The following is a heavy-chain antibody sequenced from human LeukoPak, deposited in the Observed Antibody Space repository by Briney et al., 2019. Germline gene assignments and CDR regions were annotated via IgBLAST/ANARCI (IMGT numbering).Heavy chain of an antibody. CDR3: AKDQAYYDFWSGYSIGY. CDR1: GFTFSNYA. V-gene: IGHV3-30-3*01. CDR2: ISYDGSNK. Sequence: GGSLRLSCAASGFTFSNYAMHWVRQAPGKGLEWVAVISYDGSNKYYADSAKGRFTISRDNSKNTLYLQMNSLRAEDTAVYYCAKDQAYYDFWSGYSIGYWGQGTLVTVSS. J-gene: IGHJ4*02. D-gene: IGHD3-3*01.